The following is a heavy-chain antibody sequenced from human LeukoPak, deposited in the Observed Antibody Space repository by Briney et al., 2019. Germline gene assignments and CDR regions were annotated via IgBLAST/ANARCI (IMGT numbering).Heavy chain of an antibody. D-gene: IGHD3-10*01. Sequence: ASVKVSCKASGYTFTGYYMHWVRQAPGQGLEWMGWINPNSGGTNYAQKFQGRVTMTRDTSISTAYMELSRLRSDDTAVYYCARHMKPGMVRGVIWFDPWSQGTLVTVSS. V-gene: IGHV1-2*02. J-gene: IGHJ5*02. CDR3: ARHMKPGMVRGVIWFDP. CDR2: INPNSGGT. CDR1: GYTFTGYY.